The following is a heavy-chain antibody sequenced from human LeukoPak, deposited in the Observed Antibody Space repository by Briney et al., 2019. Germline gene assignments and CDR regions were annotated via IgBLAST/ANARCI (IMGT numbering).Heavy chain of an antibody. J-gene: IGHJ5*02. CDR2: ILNSGTT. CDR3: ARHDYDNLTGHSINWVYP. Sequence: PSETLSLTCTVSGGSINTGRHYWGWVRQPPGRGLEWIASILNSGTTFYNPSLKSRATMSLDTSKNQFSLKLSSVTAADRAVYYCARHDYDNLTGHSINWVYPWGQGNLVTV. V-gene: IGHV4-39*01. CDR1: GGSINTGRHY. D-gene: IGHD3-9*01.